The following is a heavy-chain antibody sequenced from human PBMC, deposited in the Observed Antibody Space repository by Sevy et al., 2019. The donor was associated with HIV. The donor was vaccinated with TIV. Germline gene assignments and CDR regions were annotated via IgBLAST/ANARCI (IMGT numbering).Heavy chain of an antibody. CDR2: IYYSGST. Sequence: SETLSLTCTLSGGSVSSSSYFWSWIRQPPGKGLESIGYIYYSGSTNYNPSLKSRVTISVDTSKNQFSLKLSSVTAADTAVYYCARVGGLTDYGMDVWGQGTTVIVSS. J-gene: IGHJ6*02. V-gene: IGHV4-61*01. CDR1: GGSVSSSSYF. D-gene: IGHD1-26*01. CDR3: ARVGGLTDYGMDV.